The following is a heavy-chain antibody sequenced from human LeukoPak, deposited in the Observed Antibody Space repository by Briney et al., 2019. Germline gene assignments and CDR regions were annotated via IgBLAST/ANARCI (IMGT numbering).Heavy chain of an antibody. CDR3: ARGARGYSGYEGPYMDV. V-gene: IGHV4-34*01. Sequence: SETLSLTCAVYGGSFSGYYWSWIRQPPGKGLEWIGEINHSGSTNYNPSLKSRVTISVDTSKNQFSLKLSSVTAADTAVYYCARGARGYSGYEGPYMDVWGKGTTVTVSS. D-gene: IGHD5-12*01. CDR2: INHSGST. CDR1: GGSFSGYY. J-gene: IGHJ6*03.